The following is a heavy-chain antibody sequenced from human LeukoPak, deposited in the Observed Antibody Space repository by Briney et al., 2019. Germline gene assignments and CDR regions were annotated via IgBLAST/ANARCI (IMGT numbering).Heavy chain of an antibody. J-gene: IGHJ4*02. CDR2: IIPILGIA. CDR3: ARVVPTMGKYDY. D-gene: IGHD5-12*01. Sequence: SVKVSCKASGYTFTGYYMHRVRQAPGQGLEWMGRIIPILGIANYAQKFQGRVTITADKSTSTAYMELSSLRSEDTAVYYCARVVPTMGKYDYWGQGTLVTVSS. CDR1: GYTFTGYY. V-gene: IGHV1-69*04.